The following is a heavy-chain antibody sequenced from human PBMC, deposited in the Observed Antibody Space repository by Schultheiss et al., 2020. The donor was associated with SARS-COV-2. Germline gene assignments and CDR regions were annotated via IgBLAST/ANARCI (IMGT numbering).Heavy chain of an antibody. CDR3: ARGKSVFDY. J-gene: IGHJ4*02. Sequence: GGSLRLSCAASGFTFSSYEMNWVRQAPGKGLEWVSGISGSGSTIYYADSVKGRFTISRDNAKNSLYLQMNSLRAEDTAVYYCARGKSVFDYWGQGTLVTVSS. CDR2: ISGSGSTI. V-gene: IGHV3-48*03. CDR1: GFTFSSYE.